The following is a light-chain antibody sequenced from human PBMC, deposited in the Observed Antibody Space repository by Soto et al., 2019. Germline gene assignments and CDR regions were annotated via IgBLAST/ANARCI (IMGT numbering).Light chain of an antibody. J-gene: IGKJ1*01. CDR3: QQYVSSPWT. Sequence: EIVLTQSPGILSLSPGERATLSCRASQSVSSNYLAWYQQKPGQAPRLLIYDSSSRATGIPDRFSGGGSGTDFTLSISRLEPEDFAVYYCQQYVSSPWTFGQGTKVEIK. CDR2: DSS. V-gene: IGKV3-20*01. CDR1: QSVSSNY.